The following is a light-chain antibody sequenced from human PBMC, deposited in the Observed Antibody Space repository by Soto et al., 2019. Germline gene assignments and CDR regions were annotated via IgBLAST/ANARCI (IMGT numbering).Light chain of an antibody. CDR2: GAS. CDR1: QSISSSY. Sequence: EIVLTQSPGSLSLSPGERDTLSWRASQSISSSYSAWYQQKPGQAPRLLIYGASSRATGIPDRFRGSGSGTDFTLTISRLEPEDFAVYYCQQYGGSPPYTFGQGTKLEIK. J-gene: IGKJ2*01. CDR3: QQYGGSPPYT. V-gene: IGKV3-20*01.